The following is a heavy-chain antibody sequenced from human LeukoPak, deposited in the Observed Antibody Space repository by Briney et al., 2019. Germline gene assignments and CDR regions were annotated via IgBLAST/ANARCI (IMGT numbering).Heavy chain of an antibody. V-gene: IGHV4-59*01. D-gene: IGHD2/OR15-2a*01. J-gene: IGHJ6*03. CDR1: GSSISSYY. CDR2: IYYSGST. CDR3: ARGILAARSYYYYYYMDV. Sequence: PSETLSLTCTVSGSSISSYYWSWIRQPPGKGLEWIGYIYYSGSTNYNPSLKSRVTISVDTSKNQFSLKLSSVTAADTAVYYCARGILAARSYYYYYYMDVWGKGTTVTVSS.